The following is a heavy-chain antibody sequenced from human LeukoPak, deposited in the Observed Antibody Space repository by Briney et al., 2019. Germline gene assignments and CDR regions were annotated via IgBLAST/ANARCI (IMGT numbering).Heavy chain of an antibody. Sequence: ASVKVSCKASGYTFTSYAMNWVRQAPGQGLEWMGWTNTNTGNPTYAQGFTGRFVFSLDTSVSTAYLQISSLKAEDTAVYYCASGIAAAGMYYGMDVWGQGTTVTVSS. CDR3: ASGIAAAGMYYGMDV. J-gene: IGHJ6*02. V-gene: IGHV7-4-1*02. D-gene: IGHD6-13*01. CDR2: TNTNTGNP. CDR1: GYTFTSYA.